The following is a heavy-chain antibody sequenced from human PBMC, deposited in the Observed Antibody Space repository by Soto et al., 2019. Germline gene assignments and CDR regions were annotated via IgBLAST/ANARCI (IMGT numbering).Heavy chain of an antibody. D-gene: IGHD2-8*01. Sequence: GGSLRLSCAASGFTFSSYGMHWVRQAPGKGLEWVAVIWYDGSNKYYADSVKGRFTISRDNSKNTLYLQMNSLRAEDTAVYYCARGVMEEGWFEPWGQGTLVTVSS. CDR1: GFTFSSYG. J-gene: IGHJ5*02. CDR2: IWYDGSNK. V-gene: IGHV3-33*01. CDR3: ARGVMEEGWFEP.